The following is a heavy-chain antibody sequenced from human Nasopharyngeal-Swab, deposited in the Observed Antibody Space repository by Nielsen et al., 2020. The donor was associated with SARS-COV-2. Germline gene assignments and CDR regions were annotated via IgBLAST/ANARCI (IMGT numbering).Heavy chain of an antibody. J-gene: IGHJ6*03. CDR3: AKADRGGSYFSQYYYYMDV. CDR2: ISHDGSDK. Sequence: LSLTCATSGFTFSSYAMHWVRQAPGKGLEWVAVISHDGSDKFYADSVKGRFSISRDTSRSTLYLQLNSLRAEDTALYYCAKADRGGSYFSQYYYYMDVWGTGTTVTVSS. CDR1: GFTFSSYA. D-gene: IGHD1-26*01. V-gene: IGHV3-30*18.